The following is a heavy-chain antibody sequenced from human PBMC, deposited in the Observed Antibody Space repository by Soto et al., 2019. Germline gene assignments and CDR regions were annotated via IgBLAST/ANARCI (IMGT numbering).Heavy chain of an antibody. CDR1: GFTVSSNY. CDR2: IYSGGST. CDR3: ARDTYGDYYFDY. D-gene: IGHD4-17*01. J-gene: IGHJ4*02. Sequence: GGSLRLSCAASGFTVSSNYMSWVRQAPGKGLEWVSVIYSGGSTYYADSVKGRFTISRDNSKNTLYLQMNSLRAEDTAVYYCARDTYGDYYFDYWGQGTLVTVSS. V-gene: IGHV3-66*01.